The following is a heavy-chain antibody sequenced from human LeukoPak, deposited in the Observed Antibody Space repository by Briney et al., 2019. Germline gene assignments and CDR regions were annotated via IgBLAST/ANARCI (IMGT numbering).Heavy chain of an antibody. CDR1: GGSISSSSYY. Sequence: SETLSLTCTVSGGSISSSSYYWGWIRQPPGKGLEWIGSIYYSGSTYYNPSLKSRVTISVDTSKNQFSLKLSSVTAADTAVYYCARLSYNWNYGLEFFDYWGPGTLVTVSS. CDR2: IYYSGST. CDR3: ARLSYNWNYGLEFFDY. V-gene: IGHV4-39*01. D-gene: IGHD1-7*01. J-gene: IGHJ4*02.